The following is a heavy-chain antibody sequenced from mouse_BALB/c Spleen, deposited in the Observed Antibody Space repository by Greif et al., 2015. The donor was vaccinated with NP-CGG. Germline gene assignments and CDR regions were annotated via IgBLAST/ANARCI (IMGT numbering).Heavy chain of an antibody. D-gene: IGHD2-2*01. Sequence: VQLKQSGAELVRPGALVKLSCKASGFNIKDYYMRWVKQRPEQGLEWIGWIDPENGNTIYDPKFQGKASITADTSSNTAYLQLSSLTSEDTAVYYCARDGHAKVYFDYWGQGTTLTVSS. CDR3: ARDGHAKVYFDY. V-gene: IGHV14-1*02. J-gene: IGHJ2*01. CDR1: GFNIKDYY. CDR2: IDPENGNT.